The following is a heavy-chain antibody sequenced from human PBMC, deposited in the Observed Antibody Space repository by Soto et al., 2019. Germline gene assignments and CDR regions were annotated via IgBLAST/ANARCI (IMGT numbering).Heavy chain of an antibody. J-gene: IGHJ3*02. V-gene: IGHV3-23*01. CDR2: VNSNGGST. Sequence: SGFTFSSYAMSWVRQAPGKGLEWVSGVNSNGGSTYYADSVKGRFTISRDNAKNSLFLQMNSLRAEDTAVYYCARSGYYDSSGYWPQDAFDIWGQGTMVTVSS. CDR1: GFTFSSYA. CDR3: ARSGYYDSSGYWPQDAFDI. D-gene: IGHD3-22*01.